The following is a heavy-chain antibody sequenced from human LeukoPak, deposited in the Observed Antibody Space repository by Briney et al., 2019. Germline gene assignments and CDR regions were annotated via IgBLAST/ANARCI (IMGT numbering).Heavy chain of an antibody. D-gene: IGHD3-22*01. Sequence: PGGSLRLSCAASGFTFSNYAMSWVRQAPGKGLEWVSGISGSGVSTYYADSVKGRFTISRDNSKNTLYLQMNSLRAEDTAIYYCLSESSDYYKFDYWGQGTLVTVSS. J-gene: IGHJ4*02. CDR2: ISGSGVST. CDR1: GFTFSNYA. V-gene: IGHV3-23*01. CDR3: LSESSDYYKFDY.